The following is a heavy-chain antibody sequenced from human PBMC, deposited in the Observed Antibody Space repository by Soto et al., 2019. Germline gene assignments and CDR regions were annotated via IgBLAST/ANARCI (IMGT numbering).Heavy chain of an antibody. V-gene: IGHV4-59*08. J-gene: IGHJ3*02. Sequence: SETLSLTCTVSGGSISSYYWSWIRQPPGKGLEWIGYIYYSGSTNYNPSLKSRVTISVDTSKNQFSLKLSSVTAADTAVYYCAGKGLELQWSAFDIWGQGTMVTVSS. D-gene: IGHD2-15*01. CDR2: IYYSGST. CDR1: GGSISSYY. CDR3: AGKGLELQWSAFDI.